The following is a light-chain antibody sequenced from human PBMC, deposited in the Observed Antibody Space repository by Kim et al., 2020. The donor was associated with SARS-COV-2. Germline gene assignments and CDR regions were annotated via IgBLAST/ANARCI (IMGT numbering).Light chain of an antibody. J-gene: IGKJ5*01. V-gene: IGKV1-17*01. CDR3: LQHSTYPLT. CDR1: QEIRND. CDR2: GAS. Sequence: ASVGDRVTITCRASQEIRNDLGWYQQNPGKAPKRLIYGASILQSGVPSRFSGSGSGTEFTLTISSLQPEDFAPYFCLQHSTYPLTFGQGTRLEIK.